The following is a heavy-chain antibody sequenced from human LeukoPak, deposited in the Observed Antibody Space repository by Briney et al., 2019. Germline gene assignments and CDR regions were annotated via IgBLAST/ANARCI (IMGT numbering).Heavy chain of an antibody. J-gene: IGHJ6*02. CDR2: IYPGDSDT. D-gene: IGHD6-19*01. CDR3: ARLVGAVAGTRPYYYYGMDV. CDR1: GYSFTSYW. V-gene: IGHV5-51*01. Sequence: GESLKISCKGSGYSFTSYWIGWVRQMPGKGLEWMGIIYPGDSDTRYSPSFRGQVTISADKSISTAYLQWSSLKASDTAMYYCARLVGAVAGTRPYYYYGMDVWGQGTTVTVSS.